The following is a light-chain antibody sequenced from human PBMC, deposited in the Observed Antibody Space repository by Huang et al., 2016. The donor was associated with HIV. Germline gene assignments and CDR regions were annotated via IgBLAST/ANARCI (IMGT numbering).Light chain of an antibody. CDR3: QHRSNWLT. Sequence: EIVLTQSPATLSLSPGERATLSCRASQSVSNYLTWYQQKPGQAPRLLIYDASSRATGIPGRFSGSGSGTDFTLSISSLAPEDFAVYYCQHRSNWLTFGGGTKLESK. V-gene: IGKV3-11*01. J-gene: IGKJ4*01. CDR1: QSVSNY. CDR2: DAS.